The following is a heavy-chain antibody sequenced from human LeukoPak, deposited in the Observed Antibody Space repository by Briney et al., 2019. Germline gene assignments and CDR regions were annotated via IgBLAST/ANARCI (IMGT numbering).Heavy chain of an antibody. J-gene: IGHJ4*02. CDR3: ARGSPYFYGTDLDY. V-gene: IGHV3-23*01. D-gene: IGHD3-10*01. CDR1: GFTFSSYA. CDR2: ISGSGGST. Sequence: PGGSLRLSCAASGFTFSSYAMSWVRQAPGKGLEWVSAISGSGGSTYYADSVKGRFTISRDNAKNSLYLQMNSLRAEDTAVYYCARGSPYFYGTDLDYWGQGTLVTVS.